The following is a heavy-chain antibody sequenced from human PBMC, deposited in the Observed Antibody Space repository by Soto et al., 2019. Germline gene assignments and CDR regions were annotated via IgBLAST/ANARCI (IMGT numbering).Heavy chain of an antibody. CDR2: INPKSGGT. J-gene: IGHJ6*02. V-gene: IGHV1-2*04. D-gene: IGHD2-8*01. Sequence: ASVKVSCKASGYSFTDYHIHWVRQAPGQGLEWLGRINPKSGGTSTAQKFQGWVTMTTDTSISTASMELTRLTSDDTAIYYCARGDSTDCSNGVCSFLHNHDMDVWG. CDR3: ARGDSTDCSNGVCSFLHNHDMDV. CDR1: GYSFTDYH.